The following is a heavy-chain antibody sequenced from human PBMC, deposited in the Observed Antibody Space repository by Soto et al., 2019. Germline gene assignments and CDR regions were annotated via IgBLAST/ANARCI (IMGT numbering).Heavy chain of an antibody. V-gene: IGHV3-30-3*01. J-gene: IGHJ4*02. CDR3: ARYVDVAD. D-gene: IGHD5-12*01. Sequence: PGGSLRLSCAASGFTFSSYAMHWVRQAPGKGLEWVAVISYDGSNKYYADSVKGRFTISRDNSKNTLYLQMNSLRAEDTAVYYCARYVDVADWGQGTLVTVSS. CDR1: GFTFSSYA. CDR2: ISYDGSNK.